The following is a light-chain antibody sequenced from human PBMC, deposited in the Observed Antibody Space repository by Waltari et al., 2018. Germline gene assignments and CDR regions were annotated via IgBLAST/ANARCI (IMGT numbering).Light chain of an antibody. Sequence: QSVLTQPPSASGTPGQTVTISCSGNTSTIGQSTVSWSHQVPGTAPKLLIYNNDERPSGVPGRFSGSKSGTSASLAISGLQSDDDSDYFCATWDVTLNGVVFGGGTRLTVL. CDR1: TSTIGQST. J-gene: IGLJ3*02. CDR2: NND. V-gene: IGLV1-44*01. CDR3: ATWDVTLNGVV.